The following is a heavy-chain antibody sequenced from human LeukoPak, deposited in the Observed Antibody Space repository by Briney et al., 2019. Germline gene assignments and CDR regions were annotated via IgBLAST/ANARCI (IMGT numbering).Heavy chain of an antibody. CDR2: IKQDGSDK. J-gene: IGHJ3*02. V-gene: IGHV3-7*01. CDR3: SRERRGGDAFDI. Sequence: PGGSLSLSCTVSGFTFSAYWMSWVRQAPGKGLEWVANIKQDGSDKYYVDSVKGRFTISRDNAKNSLYLQMNSLRAEDTAVYYCSRERRGGDAFDIWGQGTMVTVSS. CDR1: GFTFSAYW. D-gene: IGHD3-10*01.